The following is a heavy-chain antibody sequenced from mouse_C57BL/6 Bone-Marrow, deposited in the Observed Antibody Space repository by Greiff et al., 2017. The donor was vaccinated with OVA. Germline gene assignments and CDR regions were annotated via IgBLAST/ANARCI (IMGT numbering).Heavy chain of an antibody. CDR1: GFTFSDYG. D-gene: IGHD1-1*01. J-gene: IGHJ4*01. V-gene: IGHV5-15*01. CDR3: ARQPYYYGSSYDAMDY. CDR2: ISNLAYSI. Sequence: EVQGVESGGGLVQPGGSLKLSCAASGFTFSDYGMAWVRQAPRKGPEWVAFISNLAYSIYYADTVTGRFTISRENAKNTLYLELSSLRSEDTAMYYCARQPYYYGSSYDAMDYWGQGTSVTVSS.